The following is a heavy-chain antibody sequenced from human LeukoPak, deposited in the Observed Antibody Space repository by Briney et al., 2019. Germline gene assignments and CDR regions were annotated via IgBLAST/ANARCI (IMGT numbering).Heavy chain of an antibody. V-gene: IGHV4-4*07. Sequence: SETLSLTCMGSGGSISSYYWSWIRQPAGKGLEWIGRIYSSGSANYNPSLKSQVSMSVDTSKNQFSLKLSSVTAADTAVYYCARNYYDTNGYYSGFDYWGQGTLVTVSS. CDR1: GGSISSYY. D-gene: IGHD3-22*01. CDR3: ARNYYDTNGYYSGFDY. J-gene: IGHJ4*02. CDR2: IYSSGSA.